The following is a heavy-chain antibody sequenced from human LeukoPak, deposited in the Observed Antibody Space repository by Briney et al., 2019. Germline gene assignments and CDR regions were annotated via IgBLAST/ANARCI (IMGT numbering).Heavy chain of an antibody. CDR3: ARGRAMWYYDSGGHYTTSSEYNWFDP. J-gene: IGHJ5*02. CDR2: MNPTSGNT. V-gene: IGHV1-8*03. D-gene: IGHD3-22*01. Sequence: GASVKVSCKASGYTFTNYDMNWVRQATGQGLEWMGWMNPTSGNTAYAQKFQGRVTITTNASISTAYMEPSSLRSKDTGVYYCARGRAMWYYDSGGHYTTSSEYNWFDPWGQGTLVTVSS. CDR1: GYTFTNYD.